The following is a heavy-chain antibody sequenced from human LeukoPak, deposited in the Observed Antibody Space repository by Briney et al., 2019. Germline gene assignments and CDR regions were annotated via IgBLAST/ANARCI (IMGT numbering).Heavy chain of an antibody. J-gene: IGHJ6*02. Sequence: ASVKVSCKASGYTFTSYDINWVRQATGQGLEWMGWMNPNSGNTGYAQKFQGRVTMTRNTSISTAYMELSSLRSEDTAVYYCARNFGGKTHYYYYGMDVWGQGTTVTVSS. D-gene: IGHD2-21*01. CDR2: MNPNSGNT. V-gene: IGHV1-8*01. CDR3: ARNFGGKTHYYYYGMDV. CDR1: GYTFTSYD.